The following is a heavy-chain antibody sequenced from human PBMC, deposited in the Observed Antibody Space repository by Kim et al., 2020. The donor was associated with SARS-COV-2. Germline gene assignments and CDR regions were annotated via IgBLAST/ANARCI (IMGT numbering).Heavy chain of an antibody. V-gene: IGHV4-59*01. CDR2: T. D-gene: IGHD6-13*01. J-gene: IGHJ4*02. Sequence: TNYNPSLKSRVTISVDTSKNQFSLKLSSVTAADTAVYYCARDYEAAGIDYWGQGTLVTVSS. CDR3: ARDYEAAGIDY.